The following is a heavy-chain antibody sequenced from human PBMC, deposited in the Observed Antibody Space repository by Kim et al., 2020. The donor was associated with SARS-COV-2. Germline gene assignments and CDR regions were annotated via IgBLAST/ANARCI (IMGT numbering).Heavy chain of an antibody. J-gene: IGHJ3*02. CDR3: TRVPGATLAFWTAFDS. V-gene: IGHV3-73*01. Sequence: GGSLRLSCGASGFTFSDSAMHWVRRASGKGLEWVGGIRSKGNGYATAYSASGRGRFTIARDDSRKTAYMQMNSLKTEDTCGYYCTRVPGATLAFWTAFDSSGPGT. D-gene: IGHD1-1*01. CDR1: GFTFSDSA. CDR2: IRSKGNGYAT.